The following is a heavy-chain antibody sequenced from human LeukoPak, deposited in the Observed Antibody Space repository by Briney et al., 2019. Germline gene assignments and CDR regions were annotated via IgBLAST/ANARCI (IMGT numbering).Heavy chain of an antibody. J-gene: IGHJ6*03. CDR3: ARERYQLLSHYYMDV. CDR2: INPNSGGT. Sequence: ASVKVSCKASGYTFTGYYMHWVRQAPGQGLEWMGWINPNSGGTNYAQKFQGRVTMTRDTSISTAYMELSRLRSDDTAVYYCARERYQLLSHYYMDVWGKGTTVTVSS. D-gene: IGHD2-2*01. V-gene: IGHV1-2*02. CDR1: GYTFTGYY.